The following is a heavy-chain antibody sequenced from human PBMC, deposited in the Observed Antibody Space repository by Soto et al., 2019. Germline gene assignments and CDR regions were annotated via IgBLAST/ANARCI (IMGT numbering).Heavy chain of an antibody. CDR1: GFTFSSYS. D-gene: IGHD3-22*01. V-gene: IGHV3-21*04. J-gene: IGHJ4*02. CDR2: ISSSGSTI. CDR3: ARSHLYYDSSGYPDY. Sequence: GGSLRLSCAASGFTFSSYSMNWVRQAPGKGLEWVSSISSSGSTIYYADSVKGRFTISRDNAKNSLYLQMNSLRAEDTAVYYCARSHLYYDSSGYPDYWGQGTLVTVSS.